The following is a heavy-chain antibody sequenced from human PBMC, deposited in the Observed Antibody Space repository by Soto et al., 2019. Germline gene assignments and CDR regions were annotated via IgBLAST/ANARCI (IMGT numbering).Heavy chain of an antibody. D-gene: IGHD1-1*01. CDR1: GYTFTNYG. Sequence: QVQLLQSGAEVKKPGASVKVSCRASGYTFTNYGITWVRQAPGLRLEWMGWVSAYNRNTNYAQKFEDRVTMTTDTSTGTAYLELRSLRSEDTAVYFCARERQYKTLLHWGQGTLLTVS. V-gene: IGHV1-18*04. J-gene: IGHJ4*02. CDR3: ARERQYKTLLH. CDR2: VSAYNRNT.